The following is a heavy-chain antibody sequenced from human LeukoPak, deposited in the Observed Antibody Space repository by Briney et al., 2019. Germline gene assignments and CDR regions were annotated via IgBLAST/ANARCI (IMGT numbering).Heavy chain of an antibody. J-gene: IGHJ4*02. CDR1: GFTFSRYS. V-gene: IGHV3-21*01. CDR3: ARDLYRIVVVPHYFDY. D-gene: IGHD3-22*01. Sequence: GGSLRLSCAASGFTFSRYSMNWVRQAPGKGLEWVSLITSSSNYIYYADSVKGRFTISRDNAKNSLYLEMNSLRAEDTAVYYCARDLYRIVVVPHYFDYWGQGTLVTVSS. CDR2: ITSSSNYI.